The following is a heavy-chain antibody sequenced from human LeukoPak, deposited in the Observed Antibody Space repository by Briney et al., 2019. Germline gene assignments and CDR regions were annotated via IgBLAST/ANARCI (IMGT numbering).Heavy chain of an antibody. CDR3: ARDRNYYDSSGYSAEYFQH. V-gene: IGHV4-39*07. J-gene: IGHJ1*01. CDR1: GGSISSSSYY. Sequence: SETLSLTCTVSGGSISSSSYYWGWIRQPPGKGLEWIGSIYYSGSTYYNPSLKSRVTISVDTSKNQFSLKLSSVTAADTAVYYCARDRNYYDSSGYSAEYFQHWGQGTLVTVSS. D-gene: IGHD3-22*01. CDR2: IYYSGST.